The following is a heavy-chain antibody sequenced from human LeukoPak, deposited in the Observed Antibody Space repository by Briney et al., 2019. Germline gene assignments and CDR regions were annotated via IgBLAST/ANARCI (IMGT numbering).Heavy chain of an antibody. D-gene: IGHD4-17*01. CDR1: GGSISSGGYS. J-gene: IGHJ3*02. Sequence: PSETLSLTCAVSGGSISSGGYSWSWIRQPPGKGLEWIGYIYHSGSTYYNPSLKSRVTISVDTSKNQFSLKLSSVTAADTAVYYCARHYHYGDYAFGIWGQGTMVTVSS. CDR3: ARHYHYGDYAFGI. V-gene: IGHV4-30-2*03. CDR2: IYHSGST.